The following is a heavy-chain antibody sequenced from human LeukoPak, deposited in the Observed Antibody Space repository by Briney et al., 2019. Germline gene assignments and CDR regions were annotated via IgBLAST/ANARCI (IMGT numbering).Heavy chain of an antibody. D-gene: IGHD1-26*01. V-gene: IGHV1-69*13. CDR3: TRESGSYHGNDY. CDR2: IIPMFGTV. CDR1: GDTFSNYG. Sequence: ASVKVSCKASGDTFSNYGLSWVRQAPGQGLEWMGGIIPMFGTVNYAQKFQGRVTITADESTSTVYMELSSLRSEDTAVYYCTRESGSYHGNDYWGQGTLVTVSS. J-gene: IGHJ4*02.